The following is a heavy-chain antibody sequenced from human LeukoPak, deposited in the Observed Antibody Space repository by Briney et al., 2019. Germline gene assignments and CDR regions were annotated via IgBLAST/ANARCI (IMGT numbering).Heavy chain of an antibody. V-gene: IGHV1-2*02. D-gene: IGHD2-15*01. CDR3: ATVRDIVVGGGPYYFDY. CDR2: INPHNGDT. J-gene: IGHJ4*02. Sequence: ASVKVSCKASGYTFIGYYLHWVRQARGQGLEWMGWINPHNGDTNYAQRFQGRVTMTRDTSITTAYMELNRLKSDDTAVYYCATVRDIVVGGGPYYFDYWGQGTLVTVSS. CDR1: GYTFIGYY.